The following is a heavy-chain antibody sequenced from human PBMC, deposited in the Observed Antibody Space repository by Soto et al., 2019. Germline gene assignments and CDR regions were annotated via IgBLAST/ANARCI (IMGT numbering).Heavy chain of an antibody. D-gene: IGHD2-15*01. Sequence: QLQLQESGPGLVKPSETLSLTCTVSGGSISSSSYYWGWIRQPPGKGLEWIGSIYYSGSTYYNPSLKSRVTISVDTSKNQFSLKLSSVTAADTAVYYCARILEVRDVFPYCSGGSCQRWFDPWGQGTLVTVSS. CDR1: GGSISSSSYY. J-gene: IGHJ5*02. CDR3: ARILEVRDVFPYCSGGSCQRWFDP. V-gene: IGHV4-39*01. CDR2: IYYSGST.